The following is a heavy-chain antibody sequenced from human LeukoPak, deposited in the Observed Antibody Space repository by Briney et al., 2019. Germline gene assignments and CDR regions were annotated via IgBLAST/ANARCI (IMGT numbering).Heavy chain of an antibody. CDR1: GFTFGDYA. CDR3: TRVLLRSGSYYNPHDYYYMDV. V-gene: IGHV3-49*04. J-gene: IGHJ6*03. Sequence: GRSLRLSCTASGFTFGDYAMSWVRQAPGKGLEWVGFIRSKAYGGTTEYAASVKGRFTISRDDSKSIAYLQMNSLKTEDTAVYYCTRVLLRSGSYYNPHDYYYMDVWGKGTTVTISS. CDR2: IRSKAYGGTT. D-gene: IGHD3-10*02.